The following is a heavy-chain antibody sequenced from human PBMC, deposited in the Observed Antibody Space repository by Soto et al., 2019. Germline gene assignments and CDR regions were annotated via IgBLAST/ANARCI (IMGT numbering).Heavy chain of an antibody. Sequence: SVKGSCKASGGTFSSYAISWVRQAPGQGLEWMGGIIPIFGTANYAQKFQGRVTITADKSTSTAYMELSSLRSEETAVYYCERDNSQNDGTPAASSWFHTWGQGTTVTVSS. CDR3: ERDNSQNDGTPAASSWFHT. CDR1: GGTFSSYA. D-gene: IGHD2-15*01. J-gene: IGHJ5*02. CDR2: IIPIFGTA. V-gene: IGHV1-69*06.